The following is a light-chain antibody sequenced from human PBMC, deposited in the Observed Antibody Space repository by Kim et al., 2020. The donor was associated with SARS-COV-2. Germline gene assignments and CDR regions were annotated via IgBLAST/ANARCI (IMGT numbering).Light chain of an antibody. CDR1: SNNVGNQG. Sequence: RQTATLTCTGNSNNVGNQGAAWLQQHRGHPPKLLSYRNNNRPSGISERLSASRSGNTASLTITGLQPEDEADYYCSAWDNSLSAWVFGGGTQLTVL. J-gene: IGLJ3*02. CDR2: RNN. V-gene: IGLV10-54*01. CDR3: SAWDNSLSAWV.